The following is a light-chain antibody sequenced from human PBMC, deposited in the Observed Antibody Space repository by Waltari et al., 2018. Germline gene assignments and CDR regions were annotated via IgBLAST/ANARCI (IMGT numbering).Light chain of an antibody. CDR3: SVKRGSNTVV. CDR2: DVS. V-gene: IGLV2-14*03. J-gene: IGLJ2*01. Sequence: QSALTQPASVSGSPGQSITISCTGASSDYYNYVCWYQHHPGKAPKLMISDVSNRPSGVSNRFSGSKSGSTASLTISGLQAEDEADYYCSVKRGSNTVVFGGGTKLTVL. CDR1: SSDYYNY.